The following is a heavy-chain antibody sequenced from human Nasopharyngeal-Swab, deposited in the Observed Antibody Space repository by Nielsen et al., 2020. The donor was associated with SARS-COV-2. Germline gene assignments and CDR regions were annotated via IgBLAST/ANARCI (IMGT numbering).Heavy chain of an antibody. V-gene: IGHV4-4*02. CDR3: ASFDILTGYGAY. J-gene: IGHJ4*02. D-gene: IGHD3-9*01. Sequence: WIRQPPGKGPEWIGEIYHSGSTNYNPSLKSRVTISVDKSKNQFSLKLSSVTAADTAVYYCASFDILTGYGAYWGQGTLVTVSS. CDR2: IYHSGST.